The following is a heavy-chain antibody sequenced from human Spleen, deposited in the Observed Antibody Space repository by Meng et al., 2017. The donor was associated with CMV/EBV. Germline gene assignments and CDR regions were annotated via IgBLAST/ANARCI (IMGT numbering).Heavy chain of an antibody. D-gene: IGHD2-2*03. V-gene: IGHV3-53*01. CDR2: IYSGNNT. CDR3: ARGSRYGYCSSKSCYGIHKYYAMDV. Sequence: LSLTCAASGFTVSSNYMSWVRQAPGKGLEWVSIIYSGNNTYYADSVKGRFTISRDNSKNTVYLQMNSLRADDTAVYYCARGSRYGYCSSKSCYGIHKYYAMDVWGQGTTVTVSS. J-gene: IGHJ6*02. CDR1: GFTVSSNY.